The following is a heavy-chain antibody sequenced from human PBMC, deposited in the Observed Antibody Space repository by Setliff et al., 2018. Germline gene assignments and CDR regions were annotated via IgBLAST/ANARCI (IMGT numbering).Heavy chain of an antibody. Sequence: SVKVSCKASGGTFSSYAISWVRQAPGQGLEWMGGIIPIFGTANYAQKFQGRVTITADESTSTAYMELSSLRSEDTAVYYCARGYRGYYNFWSGSQGANWFDPSGQGTLVTVSS. J-gene: IGHJ5*02. CDR1: GGTFSSYA. D-gene: IGHD3-3*01. CDR2: IIPIFGTA. V-gene: IGHV1-69*13. CDR3: ARGYRGYYNFWSGSQGANWFDP.